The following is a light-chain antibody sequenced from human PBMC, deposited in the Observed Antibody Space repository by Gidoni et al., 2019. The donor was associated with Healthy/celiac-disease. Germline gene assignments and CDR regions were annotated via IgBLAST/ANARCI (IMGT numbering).Light chain of an antibody. CDR2: AAS. V-gene: IGKV1-39*01. J-gene: IGKJ4*01. CDR1: QSMSSY. Sequence: DIQMTQSPSSLSASVGDRVTITCRASQSMSSYLNWYQQKPGKAPKLLIYAASSLQSGVPSRFSGSGSGTEFTLTISSLQPEEFATYYCQQSDSTPRTFGGGTKVEIK. CDR3: QQSDSTPRT.